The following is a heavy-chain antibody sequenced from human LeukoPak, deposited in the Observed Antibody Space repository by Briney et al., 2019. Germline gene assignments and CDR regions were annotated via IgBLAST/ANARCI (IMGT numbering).Heavy chain of an antibody. J-gene: IGHJ4*02. CDR1: GGSISSYS. CDR2: INHSGST. D-gene: IGHD1-14*01. V-gene: IGHV4-34*01. CDR3: ARYRKELTPFDY. Sequence: SETLSLTCTVSGGSISSYSWSWIRQPPGKGLEWIGEINHSGSTNYNPSHKSRVTISVDTSKKQFSLKLSSVTAADTAVYYCARYRKELTPFDYWGQGTLVTVSS.